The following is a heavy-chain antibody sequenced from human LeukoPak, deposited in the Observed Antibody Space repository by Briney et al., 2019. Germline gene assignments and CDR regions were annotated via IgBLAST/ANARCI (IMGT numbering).Heavy chain of an antibody. CDR3: VKCYSGFGGVNDY. CDR1: GFTFSSYA. Sequence: PGGSLRLSCAASGFTFSSYAMHWVRQAPGKGLEWVAVISYDGSNKYYADSVKGRFTISRDNSKNTLYLQMSSLRAEDTAVYYCVKCYSGFGGVNDYWGQGTVVTVSS. V-gene: IGHV3-30-3*01. J-gene: IGHJ4*02. D-gene: IGHD3-16*01. CDR2: ISYDGSNK.